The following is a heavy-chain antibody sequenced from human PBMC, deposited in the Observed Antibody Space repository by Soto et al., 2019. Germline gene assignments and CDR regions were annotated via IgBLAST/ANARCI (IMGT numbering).Heavy chain of an antibody. CDR2: INHSGST. D-gene: IGHD7-27*01. CDR3: ATGMGTFDAFDI. CDR1: GGSFSGYY. J-gene: IGHJ3*02. V-gene: IGHV4-34*01. Sequence: SETMSLTCAVYGGSFSGYYWSWIRQPPGKGLEWIGEINHSGSTNYNPSLKSRVTISVDTSKNQFSLKLSSVTAADTAVYYCATGMGTFDAFDIWGQGTMVTVSS.